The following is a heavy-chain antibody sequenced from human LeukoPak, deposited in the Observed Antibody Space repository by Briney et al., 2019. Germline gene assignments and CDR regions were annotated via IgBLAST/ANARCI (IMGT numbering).Heavy chain of an antibody. CDR3: AREVVAVLPDASTNDY. J-gene: IGHJ4*02. V-gene: IGHV3-30*03. CDR1: GFTFSNYW. CDR2: ISYDGSDK. Sequence: GGSLRLSCAASGFTFSNYWMSWVRQAPGKGLEWVALISYDGSDKYYADTVEGRFTISRDNSKSTVHLQMNSLRTEDTAVYFCAREVVAVLPDASTNDYWGQGALVFVSS. D-gene: IGHD2-8*01.